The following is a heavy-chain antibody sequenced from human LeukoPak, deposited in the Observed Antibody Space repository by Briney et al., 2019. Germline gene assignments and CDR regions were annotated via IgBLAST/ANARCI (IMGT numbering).Heavy chain of an antibody. J-gene: IGHJ5*02. CDR2: ISAYNGNT. Sequence: ASVTVSCKASGYTFTSYGISWVRQAPGQGREWMGWISAYNGNTNYAQKLQGRVTMTTDTATSTAYMELRSLRSDDTDVYYCARDRSASSSWSYHWFDPWGQGTLVTVSS. V-gene: IGHV1-18*01. CDR1: GYTFTSYG. D-gene: IGHD6-13*01. CDR3: ARDRSASSSWSYHWFDP.